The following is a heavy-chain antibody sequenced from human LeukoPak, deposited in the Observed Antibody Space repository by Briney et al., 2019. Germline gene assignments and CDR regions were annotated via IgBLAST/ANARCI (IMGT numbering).Heavy chain of an antibody. Sequence: SETLSLTCSVSGGSITSYYLFWIRQPPGKGLEWIGYFYYSGSTIYNFSLKSRVTISVDTSNNQCSLKLSSVTAADTAVYYCARGRGNTIPWSWGQGTLVTVSS. D-gene: IGHD3-3*01. CDR1: GGSITSYY. V-gene: IGHV4-59*01. J-gene: IGHJ4*02. CDR3: ARGRGNTIPWS. CDR2: FYYSGST.